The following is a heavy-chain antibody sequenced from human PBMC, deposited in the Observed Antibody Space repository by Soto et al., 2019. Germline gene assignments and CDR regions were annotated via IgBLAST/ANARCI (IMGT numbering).Heavy chain of an antibody. J-gene: IGHJ4*02. V-gene: IGHV3-48*01. CDR1: GFTFSSYA. CDR2: IRSSGSPI. CDR3: TRDPEALDY. Sequence: GGSLRLSCAASGFTFSSYAMNWVRQAPGKGLEWVSYIRSSGSPIYYADSVKGRFTISRDNAKNSLYLQMSSLRAEDTAVYYCTRDPEALDYWGLGTLVTVSS.